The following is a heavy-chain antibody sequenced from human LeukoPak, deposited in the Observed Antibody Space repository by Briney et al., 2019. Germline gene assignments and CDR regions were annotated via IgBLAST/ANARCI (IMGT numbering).Heavy chain of an antibody. CDR2: IQFDGINI. CDR1: GIRFSGSG. J-gene: IGHJ5*02. Sequence: TGGSLRLSCAASGIRFSGSGMHWVRQPPGKGLEWVAFIQFDGINIKYADSVKGRFTISRDNSKNTVWLQMNSLTTDGTAVYYCAREAGTVVIGRFDPWGQGTLVTVSS. D-gene: IGHD2-15*01. V-gene: IGHV3-30*02. CDR3: AREAGTVVIGRFDP.